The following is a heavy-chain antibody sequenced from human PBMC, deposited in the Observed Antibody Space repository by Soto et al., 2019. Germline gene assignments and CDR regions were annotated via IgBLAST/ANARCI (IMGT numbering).Heavy chain of an antibody. V-gene: IGHV4-30-2*01. Sequence: QLQLQESGSGLVKPSQTLSLTCAVSGGSISSGTYSWSWIRQPPGEGLEWIGYIFHSGHTYYNPSLKSRVTISIDTSKNQFSLTLSSVTAADTAAYYCVRDGDYYDSAGYLTIWGQGTMVTVSS. J-gene: IGHJ3*02. CDR1: GGSISSGTYS. CDR2: IFHSGHT. D-gene: IGHD3-22*01. CDR3: VRDGDYYDSAGYLTI.